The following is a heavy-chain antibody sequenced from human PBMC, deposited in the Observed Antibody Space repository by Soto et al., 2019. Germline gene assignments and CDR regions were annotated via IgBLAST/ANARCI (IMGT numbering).Heavy chain of an antibody. CDR3: ARGGAEWDAFDI. CDR1: GFTFSSYA. V-gene: IGHV3-30-3*01. D-gene: IGHD3-3*01. Sequence: QVQLVESGGGVVQPGRSLRLSCAASGFTFSSYAMHWVRQAPGKGLEWVAVISYDGSNKYYADSVKGRFTISRDNSKNTLYLQMNSLRAEDTAVYYCARGGAEWDAFDIWGQGTMVTVSS. CDR2: ISYDGSNK. J-gene: IGHJ3*02.